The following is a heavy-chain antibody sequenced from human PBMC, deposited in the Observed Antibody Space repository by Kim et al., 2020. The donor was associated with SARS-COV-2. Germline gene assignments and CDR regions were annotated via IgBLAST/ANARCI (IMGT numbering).Heavy chain of an antibody. D-gene: IGHD2-15*01. Sequence: ASVKVSCKASGYTFTSYAMHWVRQAPGQRLEWMGWINAGNGNTKYSQKFQGRVTITRDTSASTAYMELSSLRSEDTAVYYCARGRCGGGSCYPFDYWGQGTLVTVSS. V-gene: IGHV1-3*01. CDR1: GYTFTSYA. CDR2: INAGNGNT. CDR3: ARGRCGGGSCYPFDY. J-gene: IGHJ4*02.